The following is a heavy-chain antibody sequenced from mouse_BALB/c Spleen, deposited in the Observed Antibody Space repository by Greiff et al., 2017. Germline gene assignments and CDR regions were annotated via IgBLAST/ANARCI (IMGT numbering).Heavy chain of an antibody. J-gene: IGHJ2*01. D-gene: IGHD1-1*01. CDR3: ALIEDY. Sequence: VQLKESGAELVKPGASVKLSCTASGFNIKDTYMHWVKQRPEQGLEWIGRIDPANGNTKYDPKFQGKATITADTSSNTAYLQLSSLTSEDTAVYYCALIEDYWGQGTTLTVSS. V-gene: IGHV14-3*02. CDR1: GFNIKDTY. CDR2: IDPANGNT.